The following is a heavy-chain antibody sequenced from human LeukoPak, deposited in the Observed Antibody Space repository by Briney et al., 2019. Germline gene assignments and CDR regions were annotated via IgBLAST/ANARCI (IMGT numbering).Heavy chain of an antibody. D-gene: IGHD4/OR15-4a*01. J-gene: IGHJ4*02. V-gene: IGHV3-7*01. Sequence: GGSLRLSCAASGLTFSCYWMRWVRQAPGKGLEWVANIKQDGSEKYYVDSVKGRFIISRDNAKKLLYLQMNSLRVEDTVVYYCASDEQVLPQTDYWGQGTLVTVSS. CDR2: IKQDGSEK. CDR3: ASDEQVLPQTDY. CDR1: GLTFSCYW.